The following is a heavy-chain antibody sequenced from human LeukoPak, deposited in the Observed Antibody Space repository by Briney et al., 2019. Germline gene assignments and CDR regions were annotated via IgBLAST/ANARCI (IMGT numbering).Heavy chain of an antibody. CDR1: GFTFSSYS. CDR3: AKDLGYCSGGSCYPFGPFDY. CDR2: ISSSSSYI. D-gene: IGHD2-15*01. V-gene: IGHV3-21*01. Sequence: GGSLRLSCAASGFTFSSYSMNWVRQAPGKGLEWVSSISSSSSYIYYADSVKGRFTISRDNAKNSLYLQMNSLRAEDTAVYYCAKDLGYCSGGSCYPFGPFDYWGQGTLVTVSS. J-gene: IGHJ4*02.